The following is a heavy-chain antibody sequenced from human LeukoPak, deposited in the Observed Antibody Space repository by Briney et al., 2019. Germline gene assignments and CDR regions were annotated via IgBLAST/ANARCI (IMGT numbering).Heavy chain of an antibody. V-gene: IGHV4-39*01. D-gene: IGHD3-3*01. Sequence: SETLSLTCTVSGDSITRNTYYWVWVRQPPGKGLEWIGSIYYGGNTYYKSSLRSRVTISVDTSKNHFSLNLNSVTAADTAMYYCARHAHIDFVTGLFDPWGQGTLVTVSS. J-gene: IGHJ5*02. CDR3: ARHAHIDFVTGLFDP. CDR1: GDSITRNTYY. CDR2: IYYGGNT.